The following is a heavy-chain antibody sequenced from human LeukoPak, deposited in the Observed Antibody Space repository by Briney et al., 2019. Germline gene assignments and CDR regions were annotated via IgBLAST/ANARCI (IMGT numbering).Heavy chain of an antibody. Sequence: PGRSLRLSCTVSGFTFSRHALHWVRQPPGRGREWVAVISYDGSSKYYSDSVQGRFTISRDNSRKTVYLQMNSLGPEDTAIYFCARDKWEYCRSSTCYGRIDNSWGQGTLVTVSS. J-gene: IGHJ4*02. CDR1: GFTFSRHA. V-gene: IGHV3-30*04. CDR2: ISYDGSSK. CDR3: ARDKWEYCRSSTCYGRIDNS. D-gene: IGHD2-2*01.